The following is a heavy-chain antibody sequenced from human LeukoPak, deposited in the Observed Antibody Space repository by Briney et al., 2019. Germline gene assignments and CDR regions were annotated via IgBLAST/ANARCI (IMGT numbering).Heavy chain of an antibody. Sequence: GSSVKVSCKASGGTFSSYAISWVRQAPGQGGEWMGRINPIFGTANYAQKFQGRVKITTDESTSTAYMELSSLRSEDTAVYYCASGGGYDSYWGQGTLVTVSS. CDR3: ASGGGYDSY. CDR2: INPIFGTA. D-gene: IGHD5-12*01. CDR1: GGTFSSYA. J-gene: IGHJ4*02. V-gene: IGHV1-69*05.